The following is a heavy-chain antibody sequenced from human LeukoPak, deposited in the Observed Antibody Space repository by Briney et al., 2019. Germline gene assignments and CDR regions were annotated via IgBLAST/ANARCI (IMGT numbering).Heavy chain of an antibody. Sequence: ASVKVSCKASGYTFTGYYMHWVRQAPGQGLEWMGWINPNSGGTNYAQKFQGRVTMTRDTSISTAYMELSRLRSDDTAVYYCARPVRFLDYYFDYWGQGTLATVSS. V-gene: IGHV1-2*02. CDR3: ARPVRFLDYYFDY. CDR1: GYTFTGYY. D-gene: IGHD3-3*01. CDR2: INPNSGGT. J-gene: IGHJ4*02.